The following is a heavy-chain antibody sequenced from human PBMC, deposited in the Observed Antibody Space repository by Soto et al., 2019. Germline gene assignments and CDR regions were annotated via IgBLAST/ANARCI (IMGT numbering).Heavy chain of an antibody. J-gene: IGHJ4*02. CDR3: ARGQEGVVATH. CDR2: VKDGGHT. D-gene: IGHD5-12*01. CDR1: GGSLSGYY. V-gene: IGHV4-34*01. Sequence: QVQLQQWGAGLLKPSETLSLNCAVTGGSLSGYYWSWIRQPPGKGLEWIGEVKDGGHTNYSPSLRGRVPISSDATNNQCSLRLNAVTAADTGVYYCARGQEGVVATHWDQGSLVTVS.